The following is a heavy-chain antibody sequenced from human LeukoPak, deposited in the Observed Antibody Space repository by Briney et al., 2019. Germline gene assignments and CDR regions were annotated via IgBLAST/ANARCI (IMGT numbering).Heavy chain of an antibody. J-gene: IGHJ4*02. CDR3: ARDSRRDGDRNDY. Sequence: SVKVSCKASGGTFSSYAIRWVRQAPGQGLEWMGRIIPICGTANYAQKFQGRATITTDESMSTAYMELSRLRSEDTAVYYCARDSRRDGDRNDYWGQGTLVTVSS. CDR2: IIPICGTA. V-gene: IGHV1-69*05. CDR1: GGTFSSYA. D-gene: IGHD5-24*01.